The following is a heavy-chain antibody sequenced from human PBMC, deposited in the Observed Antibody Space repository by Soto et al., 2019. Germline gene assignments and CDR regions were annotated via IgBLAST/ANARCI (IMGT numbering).Heavy chain of an antibody. D-gene: IGHD3-3*01. CDR2: IFPKFGTA. V-gene: IGHV1-69*06. J-gene: IGHJ5*02. Sequence: SVKGSCKSSGYSFTGYYLHWARQAPGQGLAWMGGIFPKFGTAKSAQKFQGRVTMTADKSTSTAYMELSSLRSEDTAVYYCASGRQPRFNWFDPWGQGALVTVSS. CDR3: ASGRQPRFNWFDP. CDR1: GYSFTGYY.